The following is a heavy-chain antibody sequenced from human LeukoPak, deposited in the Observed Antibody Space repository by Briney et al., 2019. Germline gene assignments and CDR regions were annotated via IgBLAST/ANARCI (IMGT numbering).Heavy chain of an antibody. D-gene: IGHD2-2*01. V-gene: IGHV3-21*01. CDR3: WGYCCSTSCTNWFDP. CDR1: GFTFSSYS. Sequence: PGGSLRLSCAASGFTFSSYSMTWVRQAPGKGLEWVSSISSSRSYIYYADSVKGRFTISRDNAKTSLYLQMNSLRAEDTAVYYCWGYCCSTSCTNWFDPWGQGTLVTVSS. J-gene: IGHJ5*02. CDR2: ISSSRSYI.